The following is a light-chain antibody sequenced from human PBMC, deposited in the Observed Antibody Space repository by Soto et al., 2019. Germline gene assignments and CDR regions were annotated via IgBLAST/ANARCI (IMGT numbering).Light chain of an antibody. CDR2: DAS. V-gene: IGLV2-14*03. Sequence: QSALTQPASVSGSPGQSITISCTGTSSDVGDYNYVSWYQQHPGKAPKLMIYDASNRPSGVSNRFSGSKSGNTASLTISGLQAEDEADYYCGSYTSSNTYVFGTGTKLTVL. J-gene: IGLJ1*01. CDR1: SSDVGDYNY. CDR3: GSYTSSNTYV.